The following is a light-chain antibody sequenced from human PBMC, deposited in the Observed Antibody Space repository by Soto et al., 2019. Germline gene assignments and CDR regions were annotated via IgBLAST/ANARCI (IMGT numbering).Light chain of an antibody. V-gene: IGKV1-33*01. CDR3: QKYYNRPPFT. J-gene: IGKJ3*01. CDR1: KDISNY. Sequence: DIHMTQSPSSLSASVGDRVTITCQASKDISNYLNWYQQKPGKAHKLLLYDVSNLETGVSSRFSGSGSGTDFTFPISRLQPEDIATYSCQKYYNRPPFTFGPGTKVDIK. CDR2: DVS.